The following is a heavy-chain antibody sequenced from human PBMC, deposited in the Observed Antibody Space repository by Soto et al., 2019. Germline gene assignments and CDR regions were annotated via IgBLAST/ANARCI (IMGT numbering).Heavy chain of an antibody. J-gene: IGHJ4*02. CDR3: AKDSRRGYCSGGSCPRDDY. V-gene: IGHV3-23*01. CDR1: GFTFSSYA. CDR2: ISGSGGST. Sequence: GGSLRLSCAASGFTFSSYAMSWVRQAPGKGLEWVSAISGSGGSTYYADSVKGRFTISRDNSKNTLYLQMNSLRAEDTAVYYCAKDSRRGYCSGGSCPRDDYWGQGTLVTVSS. D-gene: IGHD2-15*01.